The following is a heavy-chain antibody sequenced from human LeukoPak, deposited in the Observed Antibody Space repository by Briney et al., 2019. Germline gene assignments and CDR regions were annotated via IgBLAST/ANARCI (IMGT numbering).Heavy chain of an antibody. Sequence: SQTLSLTCAISGDSVSSNSAAWNWIRQSPSRGLEWLGRTYYRSKWYNDYAVSVKSRITINPDTSKNQFSLKLSSVTAADTAVYYCARLSDGDYVNFDYWGQGTLVTVSS. V-gene: IGHV6-1*01. CDR2: TYYRSKWYN. D-gene: IGHD4-17*01. CDR3: ARLSDGDYVNFDY. J-gene: IGHJ4*02. CDR1: GDSVSSNSAA.